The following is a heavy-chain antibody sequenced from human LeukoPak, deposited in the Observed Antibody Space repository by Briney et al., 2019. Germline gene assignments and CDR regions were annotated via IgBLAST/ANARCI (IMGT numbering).Heavy chain of an antibody. CDR1: GIIVSINY. D-gene: IGHD1-26*01. CDR3: AKGGATGKDY. Sequence: GGSLRLSCAASGIIVSINYMSWVRQAPGRGLEWVSVIYSGGSTYYADSVKGRFTISRDNSKNTLYLQMNSLRAEDTAVYYCAKGGATGKDYWGQGTLVTVSS. J-gene: IGHJ4*02. CDR2: IYSGGST. V-gene: IGHV3-66*02.